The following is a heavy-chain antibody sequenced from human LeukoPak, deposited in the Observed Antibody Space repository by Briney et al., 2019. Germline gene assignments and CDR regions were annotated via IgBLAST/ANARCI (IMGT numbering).Heavy chain of an antibody. CDR1: GGTFSSYA. D-gene: IGHD3-3*01. V-gene: IGHV1-69*05. CDR2: IIHSFGTA. CDR3: ARERNSDSTNFFDP. J-gene: IGHJ5*02. Sequence: ASVKVSCKASGGTFSSYAISWVRQAPGQGLEWMGGIIHSFGTANYEQKFQGRVTITTDESTSTAYMELSSLRSEDTAVYYCARERNSDSTNFFDPWGQGTLVTVSS.